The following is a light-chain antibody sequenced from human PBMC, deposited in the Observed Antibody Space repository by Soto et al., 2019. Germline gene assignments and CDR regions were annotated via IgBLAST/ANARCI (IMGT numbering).Light chain of an antibody. Sequence: EIVLTQSPATLSSSPGETATLSCRASQYVGTRLAWYQHKPGQAPRLLIYYMSKRATGIPARFSGSGSGTDFTLTISNLAPEDFGVYFCQQYNNWPGTLGQGTKVDIK. CDR2: YMS. CDR3: QQYNNWPGT. J-gene: IGKJ1*01. V-gene: IGKV3-11*01. CDR1: QYVGTR.